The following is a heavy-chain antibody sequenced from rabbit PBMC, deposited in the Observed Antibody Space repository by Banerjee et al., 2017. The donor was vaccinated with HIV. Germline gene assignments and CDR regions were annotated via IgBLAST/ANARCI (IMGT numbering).Heavy chain of an antibody. CDR2: IYTGDGNT. CDR3: ARDRAANGDYSNL. V-gene: IGHV1S40*01. CDR1: GFSFSNNYY. Sequence: QSLEESGGDLVKPGASLTLTCTASGFSFSNNYYMCWVRQAPGKGLEWIACIYTGDGNTYYANWAKGRFTISKTSSTTVTLQMTSLTAADTATYFCARDRAANGDYSNLWGPGTLVTVS. D-gene: IGHD2-1*01. J-gene: IGHJ4*01.